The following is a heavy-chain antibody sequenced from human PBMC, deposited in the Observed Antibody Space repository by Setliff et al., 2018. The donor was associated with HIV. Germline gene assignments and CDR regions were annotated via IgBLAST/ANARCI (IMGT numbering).Heavy chain of an antibody. Sequence: SCAASGFTFSSYAMHWVRQAPGKGLEYVSAISSNGGSTYYANSVKGRFTISRDNSKNTLYLQMGSLRAEDMAVYYCARGVQNWYYFDYWGQGTLVTVSS. J-gene: IGHJ4*02. V-gene: IGHV3-64*01. D-gene: IGHD3-16*01. CDR1: GFTFSSYA. CDR2: ISSNGGST. CDR3: ARGVQNWYYFDY.